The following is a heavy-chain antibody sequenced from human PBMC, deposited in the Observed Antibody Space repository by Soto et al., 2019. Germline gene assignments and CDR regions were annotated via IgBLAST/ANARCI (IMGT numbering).Heavy chain of an antibody. V-gene: IGHV3-23*01. CDR3: AKDLGGHIVLMVYAMDV. CDR1: GFTFSSYA. Sequence: EVQLLESGGGLVQPGGSLRLSCAASGFTFSSYAMSWVRQAPGKGLEWVSAISGSGGSTYYADSVKGRFTISRDNSKNTLYLQMNSLRAEDTAVYYCAKDLGGHIVLMVYAMDVWGQGTTVTVSS. CDR2: ISGSGGST. D-gene: IGHD2-8*01. J-gene: IGHJ6*02.